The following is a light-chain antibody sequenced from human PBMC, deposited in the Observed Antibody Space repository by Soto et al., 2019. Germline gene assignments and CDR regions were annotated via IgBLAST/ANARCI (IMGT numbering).Light chain of an antibody. CDR2: VNS. V-gene: IGLV2-14*01. CDR1: SSDVGDYKY. CDR3: SSYTSSDPPYV. Sequence: QAVLTQPASVSGSPGQSITISCTGTSSDVGDYKYVSWYQQHPDKAPKLIIFVNSNRPSGISNRFSASKSGNTASLTISGLQAEDEADYYCSSYTSSDPPYVFGTGTKLTVL. J-gene: IGLJ1*01.